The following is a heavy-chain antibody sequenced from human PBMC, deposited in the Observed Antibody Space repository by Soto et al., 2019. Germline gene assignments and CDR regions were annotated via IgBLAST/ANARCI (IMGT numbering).Heavy chain of an antibody. J-gene: IGHJ6*02. CDR3: ARGPDYYYYGMDV. CDR2: IYHSGST. CDR1: GGSISSSNW. V-gene: IGHV4-4*02. Sequence: PSETLSLTCAVSGGSISSSNWWSWVRQPPGKGLEWIGEIYHSGSTNYNPSLKSRVTISVDKSKNQFPLKLSSVTAADTAVYYCARGPDYYYYGMDVWGQGTTVTVSS.